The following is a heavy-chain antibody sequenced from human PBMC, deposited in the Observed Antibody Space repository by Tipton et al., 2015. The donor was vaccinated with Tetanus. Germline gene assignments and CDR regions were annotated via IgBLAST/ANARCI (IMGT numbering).Heavy chain of an antibody. J-gene: IGHJ6*02. CDR1: GFTFSSYW. Sequence: SLRLSCAASGFTFSSYWMSWVRQAPGKGLEWVANIKQDGSEKYYVDSVKGRFTISRDNAKNSPYLQMNSLRAEDTAVYYCARDSDDSSGYYYYYYGMDVWGQGTTVTVSS. CDR3: ARDSDDSSGYYYYYYGMDV. V-gene: IGHV3-7*01. CDR2: IKQDGSEK. D-gene: IGHD3-22*01.